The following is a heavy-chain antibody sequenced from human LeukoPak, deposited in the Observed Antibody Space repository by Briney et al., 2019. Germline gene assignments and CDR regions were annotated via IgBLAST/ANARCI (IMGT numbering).Heavy chain of an antibody. V-gene: IGHV3-64*01. CDR1: GFSISSYA. CDR3: AREFSYGSGFDY. Sequence: GGSLRLSCAASGFSISSYALHWVRQAPGKGLQYVSGISNGGGIDYANSVKGRFTISRDNSKNTLYLQMGSLRPEDMAVYYCAREFSYGSGFDYWGQGILVTVSS. CDR2: ISNGGGI. D-gene: IGHD5-18*01. J-gene: IGHJ4*02.